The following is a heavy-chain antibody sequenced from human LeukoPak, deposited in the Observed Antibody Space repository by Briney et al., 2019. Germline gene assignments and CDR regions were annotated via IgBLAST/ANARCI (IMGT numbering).Heavy chain of an antibody. D-gene: IGHD3-10*01. CDR3: ARVGSRTVPYYYYYMDV. V-gene: IGHV1-69*13. CDR2: IIPIFGTA. Sequence: GASVKVSCKASGGMFSSYAISWVRQAPGQGLEWMGGIIPIFGTANYAQKFQGRVTITADESTSTAYMELSSLRSDDTAVYYCARVGSRTVPYYYYYMDVWGKGTTVTVSS. CDR1: GGMFSSYA. J-gene: IGHJ6*03.